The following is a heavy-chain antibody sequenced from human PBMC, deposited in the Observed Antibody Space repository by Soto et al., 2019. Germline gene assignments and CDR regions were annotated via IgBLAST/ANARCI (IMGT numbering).Heavy chain of an antibody. D-gene: IGHD4-17*01. V-gene: IGHV1-58*01. CDR1: GFTFTSSA. CDR3: AAGYGGPHAFDI. Sequence: ASVKVSCKASGFTFTSSAVQWVRQARGQRLEWIGWIVVGSGNTNYAQKFQERVTITRDMSTSTAYMELSSLRSEDTAVYHCAAGYGGPHAFDIWGQGTMVTVSS. CDR2: IVVGSGNT. J-gene: IGHJ3*02.